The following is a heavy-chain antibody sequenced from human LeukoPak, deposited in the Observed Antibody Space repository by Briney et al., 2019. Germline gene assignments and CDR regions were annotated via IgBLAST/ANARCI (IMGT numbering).Heavy chain of an antibody. CDR1: GFTFSDYY. CDR2: ISSSGSTI. D-gene: IGHD3-22*01. V-gene: IGHV3-11*04. Sequence: GGSLRLSCAASGFTFSDYYMSWIRQAPGKWLEWVSYISSSGSTIYYADSVKGRFTISRDNAKNSLYLQMNSLRAEDTAVYYCARFDYYDSSGYGPEYFQHWGQGTLVTVSS. J-gene: IGHJ1*01. CDR3: ARFDYYDSSGYGPEYFQH.